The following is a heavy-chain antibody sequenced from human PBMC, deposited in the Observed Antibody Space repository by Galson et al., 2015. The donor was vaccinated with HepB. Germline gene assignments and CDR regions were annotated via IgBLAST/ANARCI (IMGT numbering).Heavy chain of an antibody. CDR2: ISNDGSNN. V-gene: IGHV3-30-3*01. Sequence: SLRLSCAASGLTFSNYAMSWVRQAPGKGLEWVAVISNDGSNNFYADSVKGRFTISRDNSENTLSLQMNSLRAEDTAVYYCARDGVGGILSVGTDMDYYFGMDVWGQGTTVTVSS. J-gene: IGHJ6*02. CDR1: GLTFSNYA. CDR3: ARDGVGGILSVGTDMDYYFGMDV. D-gene: IGHD3-9*01.